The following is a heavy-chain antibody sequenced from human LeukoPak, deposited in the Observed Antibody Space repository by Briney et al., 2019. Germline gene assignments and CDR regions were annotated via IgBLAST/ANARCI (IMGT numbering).Heavy chain of an antibody. Sequence: GGSLRLSCAASGFTFSSFSMNWVRQAPGKGLEWVSSISSTSSYIYYADSVKGRFTISRDKDKNSVYLQMTSLRAEDTAVYYCAKDTDSGLLWFGDDYWGQGTLVTVSS. CDR1: GFTFSSFS. J-gene: IGHJ4*02. D-gene: IGHD3-10*01. CDR2: ISSTSSYI. V-gene: IGHV3-21*01. CDR3: AKDTDSGLLWFGDDY.